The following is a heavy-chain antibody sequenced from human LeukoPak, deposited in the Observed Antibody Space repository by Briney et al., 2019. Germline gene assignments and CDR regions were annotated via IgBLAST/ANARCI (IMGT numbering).Heavy chain of an antibody. CDR2: IYYSGST. CDR3: ARQRVGAQDCDFCDY. V-gene: IGHV4-39*01. D-gene: IGHD1-26*01. J-gene: IGHJ4*02. Sequence: SETLSLTCTVSGGSISSSSYYWGWIRQPPGKGLEWIGSIYYSGSTYYNPSLKSRVTISVDTSKNQFSLKLSSVTAADTAVYYCARQRVGAQDCDFCDYWGQGTLVTVSS. CDR1: GGSISSSSYY.